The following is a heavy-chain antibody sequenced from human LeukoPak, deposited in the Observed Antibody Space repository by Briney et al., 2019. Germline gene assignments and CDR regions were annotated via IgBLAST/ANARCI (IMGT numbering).Heavy chain of an antibody. Sequence: PSETLSLTCTVSGGSISSYYWSWIRQPPGKGLEWIGYIYYSGSTNYSPSLKSRVTISVDTSKNQFSLKLSSVTAADTAVYYCAREKSIVVVVAAPNGVFDPWGQGTLVTVSS. CDR1: GGSISSYY. J-gene: IGHJ5*02. CDR2: IYYSGST. D-gene: IGHD2-15*01. V-gene: IGHV4-59*01. CDR3: AREKSIVVVVAAPNGVFDP.